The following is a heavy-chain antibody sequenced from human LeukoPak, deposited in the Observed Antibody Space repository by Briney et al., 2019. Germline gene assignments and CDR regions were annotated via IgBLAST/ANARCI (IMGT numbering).Heavy chain of an antibody. CDR2: INPTGGST. J-gene: IGHJ4*02. Sequence: ASVKVSCKASGYTFTTYYIHWVRQAPGQGLEWMGIINPTGGSTTYAQKFQGRVTMTRDTSTSTVFMELNSLRSEDTAVYYCAKGHIVVVPAAIDYWGQGTLVTVSS. V-gene: IGHV1-46*01. D-gene: IGHD2-2*01. CDR1: GYTFTTYY. CDR3: AKGHIVVVPAAIDY.